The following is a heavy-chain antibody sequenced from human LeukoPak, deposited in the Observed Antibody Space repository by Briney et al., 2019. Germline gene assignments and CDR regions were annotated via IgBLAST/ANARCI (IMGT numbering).Heavy chain of an antibody. V-gene: IGHV3-23*01. CDR2: ISGSGGST. CDR3: AKDSGVDYDFWSGYYTGRAFDI. J-gene: IGHJ3*02. CDR1: GFTFSSYA. Sequence: PGGSLRLSCAASGFTFSSYAMSWVRQAPGKGLEWVSAISGSGGSTYYADSVKGRFTISRDNSKNTLYLQMNSLRAEDTAVYYCAKDSGVDYDFWSGYYTGRAFDIWGQGTMVTVSS. D-gene: IGHD3-3*01.